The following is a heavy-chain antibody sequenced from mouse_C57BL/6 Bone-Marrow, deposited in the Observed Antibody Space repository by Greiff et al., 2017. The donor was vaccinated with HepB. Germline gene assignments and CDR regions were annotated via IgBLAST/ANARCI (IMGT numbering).Heavy chain of an antibody. Sequence: QVQLQQSGPELVKPGASVKISCKASGYSFTSYYIHWVKQRPGQGLEWIGWIYPGSGNTKYNEKFKGKATLTADTSSRTAYMQLSSLTSEDSEVYYCARGGYDEDYWGQGTTLTVSS. D-gene: IGHD2-2*01. CDR3: ARGGYDEDY. CDR1: GYSFTSYY. V-gene: IGHV1-66*01. CDR2: IYPGSGNT. J-gene: IGHJ2*01.